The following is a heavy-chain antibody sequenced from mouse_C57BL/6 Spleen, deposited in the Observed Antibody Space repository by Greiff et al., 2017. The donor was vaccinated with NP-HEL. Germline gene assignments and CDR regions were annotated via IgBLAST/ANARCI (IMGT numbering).Heavy chain of an antibody. CDR3: TNLIYDGYYVFAY. V-gene: IGHV1-15*01. CDR1: GYTFTDYE. Sequence: QVQLQQSGAELVRPGASVTLSCKASGYTFTDYEMHWVKQTPVHGLEWIGAIDPETGGTAYNQKFKGKAILTADKSSSTAYMELRSLTSEDSAVYYCTNLIYDGYYVFAYWGQGTLVTVSA. J-gene: IGHJ3*01. CDR2: IDPETGGT. D-gene: IGHD2-3*01.